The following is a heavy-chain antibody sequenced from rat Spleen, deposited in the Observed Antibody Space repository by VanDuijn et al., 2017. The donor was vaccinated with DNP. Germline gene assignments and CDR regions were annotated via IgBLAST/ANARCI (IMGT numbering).Heavy chain of an antibody. J-gene: IGHJ4*01. V-gene: IGHV5-17*01. CDR2: ISYDGSST. Sequence: EVQLVESGGGLVQPGRSLKLSCAASGFTFSDYAMAWVRQAPKKGLEWVATISYDGSSTYYRDSVKGRFTISRDNAKSTLYLQMDSLRSEDTATYYCARLDYSSYIYVDYAMDAWGQGTSVTVSS. CDR3: ARLDYSSYIYVDYAMDA. CDR1: GFTFSDYA. D-gene: IGHD1-2*01.